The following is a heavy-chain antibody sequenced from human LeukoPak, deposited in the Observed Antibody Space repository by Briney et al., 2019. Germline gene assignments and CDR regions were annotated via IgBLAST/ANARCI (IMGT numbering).Heavy chain of an antibody. J-gene: IGHJ4*02. V-gene: IGHV1-18*01. CDR1: GYTFTGYG. CDR2: ISAYNGNT. D-gene: IGHD6-13*01. Sequence: PGATVKVPCKASGYTFTGYGISWVRQAPGQGLEWMGWISAYNGNTNYAPKLQGRVTMTTDTSTSTAYMELRSLTSDDTAVYYCAVRVAAAGDWGQGTLATVSS. CDR3: AVRVAAAGD.